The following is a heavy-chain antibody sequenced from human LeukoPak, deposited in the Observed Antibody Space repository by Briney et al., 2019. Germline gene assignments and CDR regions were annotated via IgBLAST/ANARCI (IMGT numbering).Heavy chain of an antibody. V-gene: IGHV5-51*01. Sequence: RESLKISCKGSGYSFPTYWIAWVRQMPGKGLEWMGIIYPDESNIRYSPSFQVQVTISADKYISTAYLQWRSLKASDTAMYYCARPPSRGYSSSFESWGQGTLVTVSS. CDR2: IYPDESNI. CDR1: GYSFPTYW. D-gene: IGHD2-2*03. J-gene: IGHJ4*02. CDR3: ARPPSRGYSSSFES.